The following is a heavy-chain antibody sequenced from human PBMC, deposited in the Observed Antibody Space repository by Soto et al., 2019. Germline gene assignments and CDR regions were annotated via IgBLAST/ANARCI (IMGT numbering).Heavy chain of an antibody. Sequence: QVQLVESGGGVVQPGRSLRLSCAASGFTFSSYAMHWVRQAPGKGLEWVAVISYDGSNKYYADSVKGRFTISRDNSKNTLYVQMNSLRAEDTAVYYCARETKMTAGGIGYCGMDVWGQGTTVTVSS. CDR2: ISYDGSNK. D-gene: IGHD2-21*02. CDR1: GFTFSSYA. CDR3: ARETKMTAGGIGYCGMDV. V-gene: IGHV3-30-3*01. J-gene: IGHJ6*02.